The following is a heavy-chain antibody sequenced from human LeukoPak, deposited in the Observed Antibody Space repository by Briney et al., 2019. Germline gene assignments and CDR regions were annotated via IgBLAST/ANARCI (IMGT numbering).Heavy chain of an antibody. V-gene: IGHV3-7*04. Sequence: RGSLRLSCAPSGFSFSNCSVNWVSQAPGRGLEWVANVKQDGSETHYVDSVIGRFTISRDNAKNLLYLEMNSLRGEDTAVYYCASDPDSTIWPQYFQHWGQGALVTVSS. D-gene: IGHD6-13*01. CDR2: VKQDGSET. CDR1: GFSFSNCS. J-gene: IGHJ1*01. CDR3: ASDPDSTIWPQYFQH.